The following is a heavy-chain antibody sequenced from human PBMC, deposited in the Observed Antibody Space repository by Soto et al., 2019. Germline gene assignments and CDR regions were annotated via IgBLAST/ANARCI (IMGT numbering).Heavy chain of an antibody. CDR3: ARVDIDCTNGVCYTPYYYYYMDV. D-gene: IGHD2-8*01. V-gene: IGHV3-21*01. Sequence: PGGSLRLSCAASGFTFSNYNMNWVRQAPGRGLEWVSSIGSGSDFIYYADSLKGRFTVSRDNAKNSLYLQMNSLRAEDTAVYYCARVDIDCTNGVCYTPYYYYYMDVWGKGTTVTVSS. J-gene: IGHJ6*03. CDR1: GFTFSNYN. CDR2: IGSGSDFI.